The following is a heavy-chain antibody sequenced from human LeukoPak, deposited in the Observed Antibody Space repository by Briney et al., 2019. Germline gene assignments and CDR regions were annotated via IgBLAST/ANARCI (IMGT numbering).Heavy chain of an antibody. CDR1: GDSISSYY. J-gene: IGHJ4*02. V-gene: IGHV4-59*01. CDR2: IYYSGST. D-gene: IGHD6-6*01. CDR3: ARGLDPTSYYFDY. Sequence: PSETLSLTCTVSGDSISSYYWSWIRQPPGKGLEWIGYIYYSGSTNYNPSLKSRVTISRDTSKNQISLKLSSVTAADTAAYYCARGLDPTSYYFDYWGQGTLVTVSS.